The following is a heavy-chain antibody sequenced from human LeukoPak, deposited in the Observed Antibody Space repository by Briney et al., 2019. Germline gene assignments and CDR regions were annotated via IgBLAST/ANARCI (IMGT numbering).Heavy chain of an antibody. V-gene: IGHV3-33*06. Sequence: HPGRSLRLSCAASGFTFSSYGMHWVRQAPGKGLEWVAVIWYDGSNKYYADSVKGRFTISRVNSKNTLYLQMNSLRAEDTAVYYCAKDHNYFDYWGQGTLVTVSS. CDR3: AKDHNYFDY. CDR1: GFTFSSYG. CDR2: IWYDGSNK. J-gene: IGHJ4*02.